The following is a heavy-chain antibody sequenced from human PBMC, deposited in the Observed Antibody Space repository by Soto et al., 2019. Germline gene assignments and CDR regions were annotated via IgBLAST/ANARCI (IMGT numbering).Heavy chain of an antibody. CDR3: ARHPSDFWFDP. J-gene: IGHJ5*02. Sequence: SETLSLTCTVSGGSISSYYWGWIRQPPGKGLEWIGSIYYSGSTYYNPSLKSRVTVSVDTSKNQFSLKLSSVTAADTAVYYCARHPSDFWFDPWGQGTLVTVSS. V-gene: IGHV4-39*01. CDR1: GGSISSYY. CDR2: IYYSGST. D-gene: IGHD2-21*02.